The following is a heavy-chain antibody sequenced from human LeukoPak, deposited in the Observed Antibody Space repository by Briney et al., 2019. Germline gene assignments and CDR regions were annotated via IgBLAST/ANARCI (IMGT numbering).Heavy chain of an antibody. CDR2: INPNSGGT. J-gene: IGHJ4*02. V-gene: IGHV1-2*02. CDR3: ASRNLLYDSSGPDY. Sequence: ASVKVSCKASGYTFTGYYMHWVRQAPGQGLEWMGWINPNSGGTNYAQKFQGRVTMTRDTSISTAYMELSRLRSDDTAVYYCASRNLLYDSSGPDYWGQGTLVTVSS. D-gene: IGHD3-22*01. CDR1: GYTFTGYY.